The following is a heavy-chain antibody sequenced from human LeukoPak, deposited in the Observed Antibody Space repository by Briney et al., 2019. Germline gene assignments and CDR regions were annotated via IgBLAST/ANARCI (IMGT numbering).Heavy chain of an antibody. J-gene: IGHJ4*02. Sequence: GGSLRLSCAASGFTFSSYAMTWVRQAPGKGLEWVSAISGSGDSTYYADSVKGRFTISRDNSKNTLYLQMNSLRAEDTAVYYCAKSKVVAATMGRFDYWGQGTLVTVSS. CDR1: GFTFSSYA. CDR2: ISGSGDST. D-gene: IGHD2-15*01. V-gene: IGHV3-23*01. CDR3: AKSKVVAATMGRFDY.